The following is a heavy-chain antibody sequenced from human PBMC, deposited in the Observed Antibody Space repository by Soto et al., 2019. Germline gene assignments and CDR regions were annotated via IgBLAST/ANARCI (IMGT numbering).Heavy chain of an antibody. CDR2: IYYSGST. V-gene: IGHV4-61*01. CDR1: GGSVSSGSYY. D-gene: IGHD1-26*01. CDR3: ARGIPQIDELVGAIDY. Sequence: SETLSLTCTVSGGSVSSGSYYWSWIRQPPGKGLEWIGYIYYSGSTNYNPSLKSRVTISVDTSKNQFSLKLSSVTAADTAVYYCARGIPQIDELVGAIDYWGQGTMVTVSS. J-gene: IGHJ4*02.